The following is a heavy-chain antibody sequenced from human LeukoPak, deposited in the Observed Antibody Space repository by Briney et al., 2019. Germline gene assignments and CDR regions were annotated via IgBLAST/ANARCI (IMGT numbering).Heavy chain of an antibody. D-gene: IGHD6-13*01. CDR2: IKEDGSVK. Sequence: GGSLRLSCTASGFIFGSHWMTWVRQSPGKGLEWVANIKEDGSVKYYVDSVKGRFTISRDNTKNALYLQMNSLRADDTAVYFCARNIAADAPGWGQGTLVTVSS. V-gene: IGHV3-7*03. CDR3: ARNIAADAPG. J-gene: IGHJ4*02. CDR1: GFIFGSHW.